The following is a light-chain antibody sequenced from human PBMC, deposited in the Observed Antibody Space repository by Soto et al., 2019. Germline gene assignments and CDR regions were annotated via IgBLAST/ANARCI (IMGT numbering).Light chain of an antibody. CDR2: ATS. J-gene: IGKJ1*01. V-gene: IGKV1-12*01. CDR1: RDISNL. Sequence: DIQMTQSPSFVSAAVGDRVTLTCRASRDISNLLAWYQQKPGKAPTLLIYATSNLQRGVPSRFSGSASGTDFTLTISGLQPEDFATYYCQQASSFPRTFGQGTKVDIK. CDR3: QQASSFPRT.